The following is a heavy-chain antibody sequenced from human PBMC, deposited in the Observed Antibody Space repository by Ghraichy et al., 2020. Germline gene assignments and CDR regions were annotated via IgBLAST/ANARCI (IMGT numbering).Heavy chain of an antibody. D-gene: IGHD5-12*01. CDR3: TRGRFGGYGSGGYYHGMDV. CDR2: ISYDGTNT. Sequence: GESLNISCEASGFTLSGFAIHWVRQAPGKGLEWAEVISYDGTNTIYADSVKGRFTITRDISKNTLYLQMNGLRVDDTAVYYCTRGRFGGYGSGGYYHGMDVWGQGTTVTVSS. CDR1: GFTLSGFA. J-gene: IGHJ6*02. V-gene: IGHV3-30-3*01.